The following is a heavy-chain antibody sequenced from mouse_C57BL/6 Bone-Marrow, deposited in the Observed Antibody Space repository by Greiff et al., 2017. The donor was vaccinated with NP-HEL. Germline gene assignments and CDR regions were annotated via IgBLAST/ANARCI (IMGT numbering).Heavy chain of an antibody. J-gene: IGHJ2*01. CDR1: GYTFTSYG. V-gene: IGHV1-81*01. Sequence: VQLQQSGAELARPGASVKLSCKASGYTFTSYGISWVKQRTGQGLEWIGEIYPRSGNTYYNEKFKGKATLTADKSSSTAYMELRSLTSEDSAVYFCARSGGYEGDYWGQGTTLTVSS. CDR2: IYPRSGNT. CDR3: ARSGGYEGDY. D-gene: IGHD2-2*01.